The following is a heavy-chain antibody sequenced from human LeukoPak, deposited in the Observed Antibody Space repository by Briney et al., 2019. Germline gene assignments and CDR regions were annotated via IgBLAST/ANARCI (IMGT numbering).Heavy chain of an antibody. J-gene: IGHJ6*02. CDR2: IRYDGSNK. V-gene: IGHV3-30*02. CDR3: ARVAVAGTVGYYYGMDV. Sequence: GGSLRLSCAASGFTFSSYGMHWVRQAPGKGLEWVAFIRYDGSNKYYADSVKGRFTISRDNSKNTLYLQMNSLRAEDTAVYYCARVAVAGTVGYYYGMDVWGQGTTVTVSS. D-gene: IGHD6-19*01. CDR1: GFTFSSYG.